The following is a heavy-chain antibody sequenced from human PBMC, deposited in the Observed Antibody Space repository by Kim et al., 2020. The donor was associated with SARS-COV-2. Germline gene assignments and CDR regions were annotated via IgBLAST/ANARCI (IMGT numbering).Heavy chain of an antibody. CDR3: ASALGH. V-gene: IGHV4-4*07. D-gene: IGHD3-16*02. Sequence: YTSWRTNYNPSLQSRVTMSVDMSKNQFSLKLSSVTAADTAVYYCASALGHWGQGTLVTVSS. CDR2: YTSWRT. J-gene: IGHJ4*02.